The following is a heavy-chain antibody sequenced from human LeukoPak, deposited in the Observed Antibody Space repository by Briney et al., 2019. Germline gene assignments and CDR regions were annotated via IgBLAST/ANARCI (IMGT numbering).Heavy chain of an antibody. CDR1: GGTFSSYA. CDR3: ASTYYYVGCDAFDI. D-gene: IGHD3-10*02. CDR2: IIPIFGTA. J-gene: IGHJ3*02. V-gene: IGHV1-69*05. Sequence: SSVKVSCKASGGTFSSYAISWVRQAPGQGLEWMGRIIPIFGTANYAQKFQGRVTITTDESTSTAYMELSSLRSEDTAVYYCASTYYYVGCDAFDIWGQGTMATVSS.